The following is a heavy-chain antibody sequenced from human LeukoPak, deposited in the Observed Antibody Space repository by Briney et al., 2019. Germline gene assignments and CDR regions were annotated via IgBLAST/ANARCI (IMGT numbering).Heavy chain of an antibody. V-gene: IGHV3-30*18. CDR2: ISLDGSNK. CDR1: GFTFSRYG. J-gene: IGHJ4*02. Sequence: GRSQRLSCAASGFTFSRYGMHWVRQAPGKGLEWVAFISLDGSNKYYADSVKGRFTISRDNSMNTLYLQMNSLRAEDTAVYYCAKPTYGEEIFDYWGQGILVTVSS. CDR3: AKPTYGEEIFDY. D-gene: IGHD3-3*01.